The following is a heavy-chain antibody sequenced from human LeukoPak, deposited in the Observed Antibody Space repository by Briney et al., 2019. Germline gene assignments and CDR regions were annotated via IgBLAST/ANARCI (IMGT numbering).Heavy chain of an antibody. D-gene: IGHD6-6*01. CDR2: ISSSGNTI. CDR1: GFTFSSYE. Sequence: GGSLRLSCAASGFTFSSYEMNWVRQAPGKGLEWVSYISSSGNTIYYADSVKGRFTISRDNAKNTVYLQMNSLRAEDTAVYYCVRGGSTAAHLWGQGTTVTVSS. CDR3: VRGGSTAAHL. J-gene: IGHJ6*02. V-gene: IGHV3-48*03.